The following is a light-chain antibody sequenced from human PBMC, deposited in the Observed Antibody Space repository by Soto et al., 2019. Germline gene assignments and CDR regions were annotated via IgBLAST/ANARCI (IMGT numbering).Light chain of an antibody. CDR2: NVS. CDR3: MQGTRCPPP. CDR1: QRLVYSDGNTY. V-gene: IGKV2-30*01. J-gene: IGKJ1*01. Sequence: DVVMTQSPLSLPVTLGQPASISCRSSQRLVYSDGNTYLSWFHQRPGQSPRRLIYNVSKRDSGVPERLGGGGPGIYFTLKTSGGGAEDVGFFSCMQGTRCPPPFAQGPKVKIK.